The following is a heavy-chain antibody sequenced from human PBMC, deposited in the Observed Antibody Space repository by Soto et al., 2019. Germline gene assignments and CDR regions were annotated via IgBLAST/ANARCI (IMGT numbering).Heavy chain of an antibody. V-gene: IGHV1-3*01. CDR2: INAGNGNT. Sequence: ASVKVSCKASGYTFTSYAMHWVRQAPGQRLEWMGWINAGNGNTKYSQKFQGRVTITRDTSASTAYMELSSLRSEDTAVYYRARRSDTWYPRDYWGQGTLVTVSS. D-gene: IGHD2-15*01. CDR1: GYTFTSYA. CDR3: ARRSDTWYPRDY. J-gene: IGHJ4*02.